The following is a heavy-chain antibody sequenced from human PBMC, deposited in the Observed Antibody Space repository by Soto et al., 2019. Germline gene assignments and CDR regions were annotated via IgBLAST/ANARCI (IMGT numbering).Heavy chain of an antibody. CDR2: IIPIFGTA. V-gene: IGHV1-69*06. CDR3: ASKTIEGGLRFLEWSPPYYYYGMDV. CDR1: GGTFSSYA. D-gene: IGHD3-3*01. Sequence: ASVKVSCKASGGTFSSYAISWVRQAPGQGLEWMGGIIPIFGTANCAQKFQGRVTITADKSTSTAYMELSGLRSEDTAVYYCASKTIEGGLRFLEWSPPYYYYGMDVWGQGTTVTVSS. J-gene: IGHJ6*02.